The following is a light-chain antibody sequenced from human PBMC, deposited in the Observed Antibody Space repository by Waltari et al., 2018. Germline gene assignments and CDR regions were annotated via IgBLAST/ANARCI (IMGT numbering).Light chain of an antibody. CDR1: QSVLYSSNNKNY. Sequence: DIVMTQSQDSMAVSLGGRATISCKSSQSVLYSSNNKNYLAWYQQKPGQPPKLLIYWASTRESGVPDRFSGSGSGTDFTLTISSLQAEDVAVYYCQQYYSTPPTFGQGTKVEIK. J-gene: IGKJ1*01. V-gene: IGKV4-1*01. CDR2: WAS. CDR3: QQYYSTPPT.